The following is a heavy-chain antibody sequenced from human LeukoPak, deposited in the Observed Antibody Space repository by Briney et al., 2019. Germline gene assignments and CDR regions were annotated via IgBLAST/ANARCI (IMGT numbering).Heavy chain of an antibody. CDR1: GYTFTSYG. J-gene: IGHJ5*02. CDR3: ARVETRYCSSTSCFNWFDP. CDR2: ISAYNGNT. Sequence: GSVKVSCKASGYTFTSYGISWVRQAPGQGLEWMGWISAYNGNTNYAQKLQGRVTMTTDTSTSTAYMELRSLRSDDTAVYYCARVETRYCSSTSCFNWFDPWGQGTLVTVSS. V-gene: IGHV1-18*01. D-gene: IGHD2-2*01.